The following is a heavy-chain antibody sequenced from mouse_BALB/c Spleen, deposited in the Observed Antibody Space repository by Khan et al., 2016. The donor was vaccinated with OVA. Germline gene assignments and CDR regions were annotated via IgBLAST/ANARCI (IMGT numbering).Heavy chain of an antibody. CDR2: IWGDGST. D-gene: IGHD2-10*01. J-gene: IGHJ4*01. CDR1: GFSLTGYG. Sequence: QVQLKESGPGLVAPSQSLSITCTVSGFSLTGYGVNWVRQPPGKGLEWLGMIWGDGSTDYNSALKSRLSISKDNSKSQDFLKMHSMQNDDTARYYCARAYYGNYKEAMDYWGQGTSVTVSS. V-gene: IGHV2-6-7*01. CDR3: ARAYYGNYKEAMDY.